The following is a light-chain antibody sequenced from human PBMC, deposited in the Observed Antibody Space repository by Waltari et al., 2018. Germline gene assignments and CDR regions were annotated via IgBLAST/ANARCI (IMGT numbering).Light chain of an antibody. V-gene: IGLV1-47*01. CDR2: RNN. Sequence: QSVLTQPPSASGTPGQRVTIPCSGSSSNLGSNYVYWYQQLPGTAPKLLIYRNNQRPSGVPDRFSGSKSGTSASLAISGLRSEDEADYYCAAWDDSLSGRVFGGGTKLTVL. CDR1: SSNLGSNY. J-gene: IGLJ3*02. CDR3: AAWDDSLSGRV.